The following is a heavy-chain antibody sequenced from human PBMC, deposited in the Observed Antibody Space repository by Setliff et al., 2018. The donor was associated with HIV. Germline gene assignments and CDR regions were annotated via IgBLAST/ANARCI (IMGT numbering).Heavy chain of an antibody. V-gene: IGHV3-23*01. Sequence: LRLSCAASGFTFSSYAMSWVRQAPERGLEWVSAISGSGGNTYYADSVKGRFTISRDNSKNTLYLQMNTLRTEDTAVYYCAQLAAADDSWGQGTLVTVSS. CDR3: AQLAAADDS. CDR1: GFTFSSYA. J-gene: IGHJ4*02. CDR2: ISGSGGNT. D-gene: IGHD6-13*01.